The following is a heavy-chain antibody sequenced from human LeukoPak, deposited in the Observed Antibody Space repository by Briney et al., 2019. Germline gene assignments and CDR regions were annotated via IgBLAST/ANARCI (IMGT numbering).Heavy chain of an antibody. D-gene: IGHD3-16*01. Sequence: SLKISXKGSGYSFSNYWSGWVRQLPGKGLEWMGIIYPGDSDTRYSPSFQGQVTISADKSITTAYLQWSSLKASDTAMYYCARRSYIGGFADYWGQGTLVTVSS. CDR2: IYPGDSDT. J-gene: IGHJ4*02. CDR3: ARRSYIGGFADY. CDR1: GYSFSNYW. V-gene: IGHV5-51*01.